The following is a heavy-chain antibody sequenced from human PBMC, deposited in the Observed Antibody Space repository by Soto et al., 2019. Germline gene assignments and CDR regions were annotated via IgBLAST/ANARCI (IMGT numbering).Heavy chain of an antibody. J-gene: IGHJ6*02. V-gene: IGHV3-43*01. D-gene: IGHD2-21*02. CDR3: ARDKGGDDHYYNYGLAV. Sequence: GGSLRLSCAASGFTFDDYTMHWVRQAPGKGLEWVSLISWDGGSTYYADSVKGRFTISRDNSKNSLYLQMNSLRTEDTALYYCARDKGGDDHYYNYGLAVWGQGTTVTVSS. CDR1: GFTFDDYT. CDR2: ISWDGGST.